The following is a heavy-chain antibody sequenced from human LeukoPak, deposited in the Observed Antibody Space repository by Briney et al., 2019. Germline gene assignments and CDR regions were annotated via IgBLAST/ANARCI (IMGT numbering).Heavy chain of an antibody. CDR3: ASKGQAALDY. Sequence: SVKVSCKASGGTFSSYAISWVRQAPGQGLAWMGGIIPIFGTANYAQKFQGRVTITADESTSTAYMELSGLRSEDTAVYYCASKGQAALDYWGQGTLVTVSS. CDR2: IIPIFGTA. CDR1: GGTFSSYA. D-gene: IGHD2-15*01. J-gene: IGHJ4*02. V-gene: IGHV1-69*01.